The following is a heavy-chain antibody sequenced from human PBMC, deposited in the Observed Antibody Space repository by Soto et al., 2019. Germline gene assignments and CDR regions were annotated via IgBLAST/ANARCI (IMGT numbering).Heavy chain of an antibody. CDR1: DFIFSGYG. J-gene: IGHJ4*02. Sequence: QKYLVESGGGVVQPGGSLRLSCVASDFIFSGYGMHWVRQPPGKGLEWVSVIWNDGSNKYYADSVKGRFTISRDNSKNMLYLQMDSLRAEDTAVYYCARDGIGETVFRDFCDYWGQGTMVTVSS. D-gene: IGHD2-21*01. CDR3: ARDGIGETVFRDFCDY. V-gene: IGHV3-33*01. CDR2: IWNDGSNK.